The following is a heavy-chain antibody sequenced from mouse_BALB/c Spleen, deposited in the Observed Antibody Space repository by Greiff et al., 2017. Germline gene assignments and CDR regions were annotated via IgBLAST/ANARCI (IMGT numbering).Heavy chain of an antibody. J-gene: IGHJ2*01. Sequence: EVQLVESGGGLVKLGGSLKLSCAASGFTFSSYYMSWVRQTPEKRLELVAAINSNGGSTYYPDTVKGRFTISRDNAKNTLYLQMSSLKSEDTALYYCARQDYGNLFGYWGQGTTLTVSS. CDR2: INSNGGST. CDR3: ARQDYGNLFGY. CDR1: GFTFSSYY. V-gene: IGHV5-6-2*01. D-gene: IGHD2-1*01.